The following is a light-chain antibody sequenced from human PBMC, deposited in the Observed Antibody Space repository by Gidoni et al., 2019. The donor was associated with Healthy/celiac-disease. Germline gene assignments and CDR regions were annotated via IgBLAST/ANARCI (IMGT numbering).Light chain of an antibody. J-gene: IGLJ3*02. Sequence: QSVLTQPPSASGTPGQRGTISCSGSSSNIGSNYVYWYQQLPGTAPQLLIYRNNQRPSGVPDRFSGSKSGTSASLAISGLRSEDEADYYCAAWDDSLSGWVFGGGTKLTVL. CDR2: RNN. CDR3: AAWDDSLSGWV. V-gene: IGLV1-47*01. CDR1: SSNIGSNY.